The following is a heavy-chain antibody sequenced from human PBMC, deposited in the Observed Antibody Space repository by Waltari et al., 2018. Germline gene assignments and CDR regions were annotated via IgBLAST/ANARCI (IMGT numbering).Heavy chain of an antibody. CDR2: IRQDGGEI. D-gene: IGHD7-27*01. V-gene: IGHV3-7*01. CDR3: ARVLWGWPLDS. Sequence: EVQLVASGGGLVQPGGSLRLSCSASGFPFTIHWMTWVRQAPGKGLEWVANIRQDGGEIYYVDSVKGRFTISRDNAKNSVFLQMNSLRAEDTAVYYCARVLWGWPLDSWGQGTLVTVSS. CDR1: GFPFTIHW. J-gene: IGHJ4*02.